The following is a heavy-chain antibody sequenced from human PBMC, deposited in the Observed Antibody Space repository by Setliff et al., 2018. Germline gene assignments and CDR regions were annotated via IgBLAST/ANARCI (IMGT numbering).Heavy chain of an antibody. CDR1: GGSISDYY. CDR2: INHSGST. Sequence: SETLSLTCGGYGGSISDYYWSWIRQPPGKGLEWIGEINHSGSTNYNPSLKSRVTISVDTSKNQFSLKLSSVTAADTAVYYCARGGDSGSYFLANHDAFDIWGQGTMVTVSS. D-gene: IGHD1-26*01. J-gene: IGHJ3*02. CDR3: ARGGDSGSYFLANHDAFDI. V-gene: IGHV4-34*01.